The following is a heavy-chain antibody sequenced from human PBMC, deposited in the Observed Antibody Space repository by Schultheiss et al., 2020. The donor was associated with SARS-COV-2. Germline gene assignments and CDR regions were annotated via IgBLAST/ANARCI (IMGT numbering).Heavy chain of an antibody. CDR2: IYYSGST. V-gene: IGHV4-61*08. J-gene: IGHJ4*02. CDR3: AREVLGYGRQFDY. CDR1: GGSISSGGYY. D-gene: IGHD4-17*01. Sequence: SETLSLTCTVSGGSISSGGYYWSWIRQHPGKGLEWIGYIYYSGSTNYNPSLKSRVTISVDTSKNQFSLKLSSVTAADTAVYYCAREVLGYGRQFDYWGQGTLVTVSS.